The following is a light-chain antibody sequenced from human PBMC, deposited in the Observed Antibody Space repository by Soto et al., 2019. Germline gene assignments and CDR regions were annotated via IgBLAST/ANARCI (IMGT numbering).Light chain of an antibody. J-gene: IGKJ4*01. CDR3: QQYDSSPPFALT. CDR1: QSVSISY. CDR2: GAS. Sequence: DIALTQSPGTLSLSPGERATLSCRASQSVSISYLAWYQQRPGQAPRLLIYGASSRATGIPGRFSGSGPGTDFTLTINRLEPEDFAVYYCQQYDSSPPFALTIGRGTKVDIK. V-gene: IGKV3-20*01.